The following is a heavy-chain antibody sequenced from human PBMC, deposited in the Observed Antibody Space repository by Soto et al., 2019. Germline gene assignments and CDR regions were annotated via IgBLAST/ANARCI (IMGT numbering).Heavy chain of an antibody. CDR1: GFTFSGSW. CDR3: ARGIFGSGTANDY. Sequence: GGSLRLSCAASGFTFSGSWMHWVRQAPGKGLVWVSRINGDGSGTSYADFVKGRFAISRDDAKNTLFLQMNGLRAEDTAVYYCARGIFGSGTANDYWGQGTLVTVSS. CDR2: INGDGSGT. D-gene: IGHD3-10*01. V-gene: IGHV3-74*01. J-gene: IGHJ4*02.